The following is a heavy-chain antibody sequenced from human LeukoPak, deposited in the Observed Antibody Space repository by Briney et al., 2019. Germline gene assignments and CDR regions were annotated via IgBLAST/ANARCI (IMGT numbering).Heavy chain of an antibody. Sequence: GGSLRLSCATSGFTVSSNYMSWVRQAPGKGLEWVSVIYSGGSTYYADFVKGRFTISRHNSKNTLYLQMNSLRAEDTAVYYCARDLVDTAIPSYYCYYGMDVWGQGTTVTVSS. CDR1: GFTVSSNY. CDR3: ARDLVDTAIPSYYCYYGMDV. J-gene: IGHJ6*02. CDR2: IYSGGST. V-gene: IGHV3-53*04. D-gene: IGHD5-18*01.